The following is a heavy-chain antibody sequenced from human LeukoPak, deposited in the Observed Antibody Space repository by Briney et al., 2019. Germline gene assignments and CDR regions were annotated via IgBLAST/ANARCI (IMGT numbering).Heavy chain of an antibody. V-gene: IGHV3-20*04. J-gene: IGHJ6*03. Sequence: GGSLRLSCAASGFTFDDYGMSWVRQAPGKGLEWVSGINWNGGSTGYADSVKGRFTISRDNAKNSLYLQMNSLRAEDTALYYCARAQITLYSSTYYYYMDVWGKGTTVTVSS. CDR3: ARAQITLYSSTYYYYMDV. CDR1: GFTFDDYG. D-gene: IGHD5-18*01. CDR2: INWNGGST.